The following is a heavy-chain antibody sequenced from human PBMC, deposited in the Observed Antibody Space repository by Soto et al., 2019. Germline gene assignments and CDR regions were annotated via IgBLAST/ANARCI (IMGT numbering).Heavy chain of an antibody. J-gene: IGHJ5*02. CDR1: GGTFSSYA. CDR3: ARYWTRIAAEGRWFDP. Sequence: QVQLVQSGAEVKTPGSSVKVSCKASGGTFSSYAISWVRQTPGQGLEWMGGIIPIFGTANYAQKFQGRVTITADESTSTAYMELSSLSSEDTAVYYCARYWTRIAAEGRWFDPWGQETLVTVSS. CDR2: IIPIFGTA. D-gene: IGHD6-6*01. V-gene: IGHV1-69*12.